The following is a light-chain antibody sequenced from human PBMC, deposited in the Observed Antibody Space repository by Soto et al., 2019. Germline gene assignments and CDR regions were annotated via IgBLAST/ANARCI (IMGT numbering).Light chain of an antibody. CDR3: MQGTHWPIT. CDR1: QSLLLSSGNNY. V-gene: IGKV2-28*01. CDR2: LGS. Sequence: DIVLTQSPLSLPVTPGESASISCNASQSLLLSSGNNYLDWYLQKPGQSPQLLIYLGSNRASGVPGRFSGSGSGTDFTLKISRVEAEDVGVYYCMQGTHWPITFGQGTRLEIK. J-gene: IGKJ5*01.